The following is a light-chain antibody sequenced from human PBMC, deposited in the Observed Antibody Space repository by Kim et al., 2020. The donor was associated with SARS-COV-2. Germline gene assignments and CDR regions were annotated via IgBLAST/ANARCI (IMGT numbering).Light chain of an antibody. CDR3: QQYGSSPYT. CDR2: GAS. Sequence: EIVLTQSPGTLSLSPGERATLSCRASQSVSSSYLAWYQQKLGQAPRLLIYGASSRATGIPDRFSGSGSGTDFTLTISRLEPEDFAVYYCQQYGSSPYTFGQGTKREI. J-gene: IGKJ2*01. V-gene: IGKV3-20*01. CDR1: QSVSSSY.